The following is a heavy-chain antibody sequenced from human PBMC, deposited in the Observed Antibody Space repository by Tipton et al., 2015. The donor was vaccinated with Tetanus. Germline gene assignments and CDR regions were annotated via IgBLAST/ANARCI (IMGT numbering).Heavy chain of an antibody. CDR3: ARVMDN. CDR2: IRQDGSEK. J-gene: IGHJ4*02. CDR1: GFTFSNYW. V-gene: IGHV3-7*01. Sequence: SLRLSCAASGFTFSNYWMHWVRQAPGKGLEWVANIRQDGSEKYYSDSVKGRFTISRDNAKSSLYLQMNSLRVEDTAVYYCARVMDNWGQGTLVTVAS.